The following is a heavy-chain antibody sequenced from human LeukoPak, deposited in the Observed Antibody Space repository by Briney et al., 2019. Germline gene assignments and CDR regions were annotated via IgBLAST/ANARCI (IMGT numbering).Heavy chain of an antibody. J-gene: IGHJ4*02. CDR1: GFTFSSYA. CDR3: AKDAIPPGYCSSTSCPRGFDY. Sequence: GGSLRLSCAASGFTFSSYAMHWVRQAPGKGLEWVAVISYDGSNKYYADSVKGRFTISRDNSKNTLYLQMNSLRAEDTAVYYCAKDAIPPGYCSSTSCPRGFDYWGQGTLVTVSS. D-gene: IGHD2-2*01. V-gene: IGHV3-30-3*01. CDR2: ISYDGSNK.